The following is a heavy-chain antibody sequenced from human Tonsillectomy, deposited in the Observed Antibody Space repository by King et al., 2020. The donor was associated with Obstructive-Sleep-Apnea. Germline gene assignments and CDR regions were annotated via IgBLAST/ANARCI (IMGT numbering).Heavy chain of an antibody. CDR3: ARDFAARRAFSGALDL. CDR1: GFTFSAFA. J-gene: IGHJ3*01. Sequence: HVQLVESGGGGVHPGGSLRLSCASSGFTFSAFAMHWSRQAPAKGLEGVAVISYDGINTYYADSLKGRFTISRDNSKNTLYLQMNSLRAEDTALYVCARDFAARRAFSGALDLWGQGTVVTVSS. D-gene: IGHD6-6*01. V-gene: IGHV3-30*04. CDR2: ISYDGINT.